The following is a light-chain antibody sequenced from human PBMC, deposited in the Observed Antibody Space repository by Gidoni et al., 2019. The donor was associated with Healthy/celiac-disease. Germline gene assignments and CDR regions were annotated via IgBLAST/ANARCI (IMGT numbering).Light chain of an antibody. CDR3: QQANSFPRT. CDR2: AAS. J-gene: IGKJ3*01. CDR1: KGSSSW. V-gene: IGKV1-12*01. Sequence: DILMTQAPSSVSASVGGRVTIHCRESKGSSSWLAWYQQKPGKAPKLLIYAASSLQSGVPSRFSGSGSGTDFTLTISSLQPEDFATYYCQQANSFPRTFGPGTKVDIK.